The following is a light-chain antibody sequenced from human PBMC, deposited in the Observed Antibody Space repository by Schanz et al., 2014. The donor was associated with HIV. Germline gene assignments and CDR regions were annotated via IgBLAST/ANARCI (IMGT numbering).Light chain of an antibody. CDR1: SSDIGTYNR. J-gene: IGLJ2*01. Sequence: QSALTQPPSASGSPGQSITISCTGASSDIGTYNRVSWYQQSPGTAPKLLIYEVSDRPSGVPDRFSGSKSGNSASLTISGLQADDEAHYYCNSYTSTATVIFGVGTK. CDR2: EVS. CDR3: NSYTSTATVI. V-gene: IGLV2-18*02.